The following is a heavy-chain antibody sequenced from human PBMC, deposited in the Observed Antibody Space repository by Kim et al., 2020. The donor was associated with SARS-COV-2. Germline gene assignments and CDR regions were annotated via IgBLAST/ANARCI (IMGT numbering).Heavy chain of an antibody. J-gene: IGHJ5*02. Sequence: GGSLRLSCAASGFTFSDYYMSWIRQAPGKGLEWVSYISSSGSTIYYADSVKGRFTISRDNAKNSLYLQMNSLRAEDTAVYYCARVRTVLSQLRGDNWFDPWGQGTLVTVSS. D-gene: IGHD1-1*01. V-gene: IGHV3-11*01. CDR2: ISSSGSTI. CDR1: GFTFSDYY. CDR3: ARVRTVLSQLRGDNWFDP.